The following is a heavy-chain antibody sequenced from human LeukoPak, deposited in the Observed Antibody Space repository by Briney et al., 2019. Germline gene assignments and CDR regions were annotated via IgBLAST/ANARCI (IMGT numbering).Heavy chain of an antibody. CDR2: INSDGSST. CDR3: AGINRFYGDYVFDY. CDR1: GFTFSSYW. V-gene: IGHV3-74*01. J-gene: IGHJ4*02. Sequence: GGSLRLSCAASGFTFSSYWMHWVRQAPGKGLVWVSHINSDGSSTRYADSVKGRFTISRDNAKNTLYLEVSSLRVEDTAVYYCAGINRFYGDYVFDYWGQGTLVTVSS. D-gene: IGHD4-17*01.